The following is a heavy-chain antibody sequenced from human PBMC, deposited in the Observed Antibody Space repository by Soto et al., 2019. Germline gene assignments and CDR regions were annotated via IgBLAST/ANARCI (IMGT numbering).Heavy chain of an antibody. CDR3: ARNYCSGGSCYLGWFDP. CDR2: IYYSGST. J-gene: IGHJ5*02. CDR1: GCYISSYY. V-gene: IGHV4-59*08. Sequence: ETLSLTCTVSGCYISSYYWSWIRQPPGKGLEWIGYIYYSGSTNYNPSLKSRVTISVDTSKNQFSLKLSSVTAADTAVYYCARNYCSGGSCYLGWFDPWGQGTLVTVSS. D-gene: IGHD2-15*01.